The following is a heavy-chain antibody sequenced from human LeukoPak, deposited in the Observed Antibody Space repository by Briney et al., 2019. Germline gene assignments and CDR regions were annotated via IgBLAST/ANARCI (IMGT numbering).Heavy chain of an antibody. V-gene: IGHV4-38-2*02. D-gene: IGHD3-10*01. J-gene: IGHJ4*02. Sequence: XTXSGYSITSXXXXGWIXXPPGXXXXXXGSIHYSGSSHYTPSLKSRVTISVDTSKNQFSLKLSSVTAADTAVYYCARETYYYDSRSSRPGEVDYWGQGTLVTVSS. CDR3: ARETYYYDSRSSRPGEVDY. CDR1: GYSITSXXX. CDR2: IHYSGSS.